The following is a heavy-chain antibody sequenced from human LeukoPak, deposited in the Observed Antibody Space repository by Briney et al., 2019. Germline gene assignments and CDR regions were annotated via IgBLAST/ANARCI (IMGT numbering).Heavy chain of an antibody. V-gene: IGHV1-69*05. D-gene: IGHD3-22*01. CDR2: IIPIFGTA. J-gene: IGHJ6*03. CDR3: AGVVEDDSSGYGDYYYYMDV. CDR1: GGTFSSYA. Sequence: ASVKVSCKASGGTFSSYAISWVRQAPGQGLEWMGGIIPIFGTANYAQKFQGRVTITTDESTSTAYMELSSLRSEDTAVYYCAGVVEDDSSGYGDYYYYMDVWGKGTTVTVSS.